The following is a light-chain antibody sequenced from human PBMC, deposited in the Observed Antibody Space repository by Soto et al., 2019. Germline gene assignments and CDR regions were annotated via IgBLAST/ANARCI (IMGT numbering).Light chain of an antibody. CDR3: QQPYT. Sequence: EIVLTQSPATLSLSPGERATLSCRASQSVSSYLAWYQQKPGQAPRLLIYDASNRATVIPARFSGSGSGTDFTLTIRSLEPEDFAVYYCQQPYTFGQGTKLEIK. CDR2: DAS. J-gene: IGKJ2*01. CDR1: QSVSSY. V-gene: IGKV3-11*01.